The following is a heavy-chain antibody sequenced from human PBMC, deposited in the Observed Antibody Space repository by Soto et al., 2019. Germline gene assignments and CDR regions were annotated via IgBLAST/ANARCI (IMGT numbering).Heavy chain of an antibody. V-gene: IGHV4-39*02. CDR2: IFYSGST. CDR1: GGSISSSSFY. Sequence: SETLSLTCTVSGGSISSSSFYWDWIRQPPGKGLEWIGSIFYSGSTYYNPSLKSRVTISLDTSKNQFSLKLSSVTAADTAPYYCARGGISHWAYFYYMDVWDRGTTVTVSS. D-gene: IGHD2-21*01. J-gene: IGHJ6*03. CDR3: ARGGISHWAYFYYMDV.